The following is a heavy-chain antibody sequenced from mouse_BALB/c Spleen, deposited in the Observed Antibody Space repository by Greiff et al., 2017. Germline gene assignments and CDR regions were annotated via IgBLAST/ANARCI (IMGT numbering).Heavy chain of an antibody. CDR1: GYTFTSYW. CDR2: INPSTGYT. V-gene: IGHV1-7*01. CDR3: ARGDYDGMDY. D-gene: IGHD2-4*01. J-gene: IGHJ4*01. Sequence: VKLVESGAELAKPGASVKMSCKASGYTFTSYWMHWVKQRPGQGLEWIGYINPSTGYTEYNQKFKDKATLTADKSSSTAYMQLSSLTSEDSAVYYCARGDYDGMDYWGQGTSVTVSS.